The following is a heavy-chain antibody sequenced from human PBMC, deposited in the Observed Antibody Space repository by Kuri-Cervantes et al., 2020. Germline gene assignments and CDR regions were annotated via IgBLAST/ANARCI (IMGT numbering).Heavy chain of an antibody. CDR3: ARMAGVATISRFWYFDL. J-gene: IGHJ2*01. Sequence: GGSLRLSCAASGFKFDDYTMHWVRQAPGKGLDWVSLISWDIISTSYADSVQGRFTMSRDNSKNSLYLQMNSLRAEDTAVYYCARMAGVATISRFWYFDLWGRGTLVTVSS. D-gene: IGHD5-12*01. V-gene: IGHV3-43D*03. CDR2: ISWDIIST. CDR1: GFKFDDYT.